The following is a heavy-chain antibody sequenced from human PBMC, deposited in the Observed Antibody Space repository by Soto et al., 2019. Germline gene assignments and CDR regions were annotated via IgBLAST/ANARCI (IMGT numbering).Heavy chain of an antibody. D-gene: IGHD6-13*01. V-gene: IGHV3-21*01. Sequence: PGGSLRLSCAASGFTFSSYSMNWVRQAPGKGLEWVSSISSSSSYIYYADSVKGRFTISRDNAKNSLYLQMNSLRAEDTAVYYCASPASRYSSRWYDYWGQGTLVTVSS. J-gene: IGHJ4*02. CDR2: ISSSSSYI. CDR1: GFTFSSYS. CDR3: ASPASRYSSRWYDY.